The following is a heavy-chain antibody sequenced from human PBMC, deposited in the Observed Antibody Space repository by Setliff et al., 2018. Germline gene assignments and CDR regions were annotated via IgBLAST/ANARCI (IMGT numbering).Heavy chain of an antibody. D-gene: IGHD1-26*01. CDR3: TRDWGAAGSTNAFDI. Sequence: GESLKISCEASGFTFSFYWMHWVRQAPGKELVWVSHIHGDGSNTTYADSVKGRFTISRDNAKNTLYLQMNRLRAEDTAVYYCTRDWGAAGSTNAFDIWGQGTMVTGSS. CDR2: IHGDGSNT. V-gene: IGHV3-74*01. J-gene: IGHJ3*02. CDR1: GFTFSFYW.